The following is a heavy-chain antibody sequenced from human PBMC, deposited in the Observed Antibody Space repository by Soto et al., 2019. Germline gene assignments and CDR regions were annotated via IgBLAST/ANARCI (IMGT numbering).Heavy chain of an antibody. V-gene: IGHV1-69*13. Sequence: SVKVSCKASGGTFSSYAISWVRQAPGQGLEWMGGIIPIFGTANYAQKFQGRVTITADESTSTAYMELSSLRSEDTAVYYCARDLYYYDSSGYSYAFDIWGQGTMVTVSS. D-gene: IGHD3-22*01. CDR2: IIPIFGTA. J-gene: IGHJ3*02. CDR3: ARDLYYYDSSGYSYAFDI. CDR1: GGTFSSYA.